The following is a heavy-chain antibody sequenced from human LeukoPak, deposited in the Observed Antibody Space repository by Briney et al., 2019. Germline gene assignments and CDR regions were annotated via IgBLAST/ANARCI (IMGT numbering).Heavy chain of an antibody. J-gene: IGHJ5*02. D-gene: IGHD6-25*01. CDR2: IYYSGST. Sequence: KPSLTLALPRTVSSHSISRGGYYCSWSCQHPGKGLEWIGYIYYSGSTYYNPSLKSRVTISVDTSKNQFSLKLSSVTAADTAVYYCARIERFWFDPWGQGTLVTVSS. V-gene: IGHV4-31*03. CDR3: ARIERFWFDP. CDR1: SHSISRGGYY.